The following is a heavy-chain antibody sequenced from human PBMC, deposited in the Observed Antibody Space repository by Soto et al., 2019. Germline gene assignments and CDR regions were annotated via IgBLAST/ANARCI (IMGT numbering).Heavy chain of an antibody. CDR1: GYTFTSYG. CDR2: ISAYNGKT. D-gene: IGHD3-10*01. CDR3: AREIRGVINY. J-gene: IGHJ4*02. Sequence: ASVKVSCKASGYTFTSYGISWVRQAPGQGLEWIGWISAYNGKTNYSQKLQGRVTMTTDTSTSTAYIELRSLRSEETAVYYCAREIRGVINYWGQGTLVTVSS. V-gene: IGHV1-18*01.